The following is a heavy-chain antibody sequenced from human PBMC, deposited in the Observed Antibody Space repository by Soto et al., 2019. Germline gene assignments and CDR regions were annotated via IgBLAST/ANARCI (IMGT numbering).Heavy chain of an antibody. CDR3: ARERSQLLWFGELCN. D-gene: IGHD3-10*01. CDR1: GFTFSSYW. CDR2: INSDGSST. V-gene: IGHV3-74*01. Sequence: PGGSLRLSCAASGFTFSSYWMHWVRQAPGKGLVWVSRINSDGSSTSYADSVKGRFTISRDNAKNTLYLQMNSLRAEDTAVYYCARERSQLLWFGELCNWGQGTLVTVSS. J-gene: IGHJ4*02.